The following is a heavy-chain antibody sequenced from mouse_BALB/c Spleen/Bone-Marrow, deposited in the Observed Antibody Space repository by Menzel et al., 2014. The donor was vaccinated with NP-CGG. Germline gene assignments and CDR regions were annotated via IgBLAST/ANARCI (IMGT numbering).Heavy chain of an antibody. CDR1: GYTFTNYW. CDR2: INPSTGYT. V-gene: IGHV1-7*01. J-gene: IGHJ2*01. Sequence: QVQLKESGPELAKPGASVKMSCKASGYTFTNYWMHWVKQRPGQGLEWIGYINPSTGYTEYNQKFKDKATLTADKSSSTAYMQLSSLTSEGSAVYYCARIYYYGRDYWGQGTTLTVSS. D-gene: IGHD1-1*01. CDR3: ARIYYYGRDY.